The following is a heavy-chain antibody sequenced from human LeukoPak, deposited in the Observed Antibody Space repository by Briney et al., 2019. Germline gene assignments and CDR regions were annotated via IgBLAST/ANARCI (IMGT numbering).Heavy chain of an antibody. CDR3: AKRVHSTIWYAAFDY. Sequence: GGSLRLSCAASGYTFSSYALSWVRQAPGKGLEWVSAVSDSGAETYYADSVKGRFTISRDNSKNTLYLQMNSLRAEDTAVYYCAKRVHSTIWYAAFDYWGHGSLVTVSS. CDR1: GYTFSSYA. CDR2: VSDSGAET. J-gene: IGHJ4*01. V-gene: IGHV3-23*01. D-gene: IGHD6-13*01.